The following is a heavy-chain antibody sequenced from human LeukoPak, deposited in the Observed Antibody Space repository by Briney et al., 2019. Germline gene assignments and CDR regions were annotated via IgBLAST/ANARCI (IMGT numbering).Heavy chain of an antibody. CDR2: ISSFSSTI. V-gene: IGHV3-48*03. J-gene: IGHJ4*02. Sequence: SGGSLRLSCAASGFTFSSYEMNWVRQAPGKGLEWVSYISSFSSTIYYADSVMGRFTISRDNAKNSLYLQVNSLRAEDTAVYYCARSPNYKGYFDYWGQGTLVTVSS. D-gene: IGHD3-10*01. CDR1: GFTFSSYE. CDR3: ARSPNYKGYFDY.